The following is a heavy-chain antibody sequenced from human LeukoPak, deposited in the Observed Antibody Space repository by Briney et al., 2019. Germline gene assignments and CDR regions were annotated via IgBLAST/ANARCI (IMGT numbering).Heavy chain of an antibody. Sequence: GGSLRLSCAASGFSFSDYDMSWVRQAPGKGLEWVANIKQDGSEKYYVDSVKGRFTISRDNAKNSLYLQMNSLRAEDTAVYYCARRYFDYWGQGTLVTVSS. CDR3: ARRYFDY. V-gene: IGHV3-7*01. J-gene: IGHJ4*02. CDR1: GFSFSDYD. CDR2: IKQDGSEK.